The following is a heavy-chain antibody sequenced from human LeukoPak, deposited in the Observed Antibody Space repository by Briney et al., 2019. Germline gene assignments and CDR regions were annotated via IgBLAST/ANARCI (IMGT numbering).Heavy chain of an antibody. D-gene: IGHD4-17*01. CDR3: VRGSYGAYDY. J-gene: IGHJ4*02. Sequence: GVALSLPCAACVFNFHHYTMNWVRQAPGKGREWVSSISSDSSYIYYADAVHGRFTVSRDNAKYSLYLQMNSLRAEDTAVYYCVRGSYGAYDYWGQGSLVTVSS. CDR2: ISSDSSYI. V-gene: IGHV3-21*01. CDR1: VFNFHHYT.